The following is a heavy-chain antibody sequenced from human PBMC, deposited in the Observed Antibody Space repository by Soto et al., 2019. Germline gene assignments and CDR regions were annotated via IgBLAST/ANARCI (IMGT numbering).Heavy chain of an antibody. D-gene: IGHD6-19*01. CDR2: ISWNSGSI. CDR3: AKDRYFGGIAVAGGGFDY. CDR1: GFTFDDYA. V-gene: IGHV3-9*01. Sequence: EVQLVESGGGLVQPGRSLRLSCAASGFTFDDYAMHWVRQAPGKGLEWVSGISWNSGSIGYADSVKGRFTISRDNAKNALYLQMHSLRAEDTALYYCAKDRYFGGIAVAGGGFDYWGPGTLGTVSS. J-gene: IGHJ4*02.